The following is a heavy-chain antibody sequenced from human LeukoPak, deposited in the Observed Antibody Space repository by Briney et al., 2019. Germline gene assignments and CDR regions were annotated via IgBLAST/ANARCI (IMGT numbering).Heavy chain of an antibody. D-gene: IGHD6-13*01. CDR3: AKDILEAGLFFDY. CDR1: GFTLSDYY. V-gene: IGHV3-11*01. J-gene: IGHJ4*02. Sequence: NPGGSLRLSCAASGFTLSDYYTSWIRQAPGKGLGWVSYISHRVSDVQYADSVKGRFTLPRDNARNSLYLQMNGLRAEDTAVYYCAKDILEAGLFFDYWGLGTLVTVSS. CDR2: ISHRVSDV.